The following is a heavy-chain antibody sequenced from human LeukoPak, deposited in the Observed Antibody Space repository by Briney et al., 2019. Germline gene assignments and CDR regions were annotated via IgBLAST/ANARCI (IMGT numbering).Heavy chain of an antibody. CDR3: ARDTSYGGYTH. V-gene: IGHV3-66*01. CDR1: GFTVSSNY. D-gene: IGHD5-12*01. Sequence: GGSLRLSCSASGFTVSSNYMSWVRQAPGKGLEWVSVIYSGGSTYYADSVKGRFTISRDNSKNTLYLQMNSLRAEDTAVYYCARDTSYGGYTHWGQGTLVTVSS. J-gene: IGHJ4*02. CDR2: IYSGGST.